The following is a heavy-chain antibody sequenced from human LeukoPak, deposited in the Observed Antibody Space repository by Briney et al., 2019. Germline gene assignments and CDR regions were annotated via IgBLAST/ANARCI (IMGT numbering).Heavy chain of an antibody. CDR2: IYTSGST. Sequence: PSETLSLTCTVSGGSISSYYWSWIRQPAGKGLEWIGRIYTSGSTNYNPSLKSRVTMSVDTSKNQFSLKLSSVTAADTAVYYCARDYCGSGSYPPSPYYYYGMDVWGQGTTVTVSS. CDR1: GGSISSYY. V-gene: IGHV4-4*07. J-gene: IGHJ6*02. D-gene: IGHD3-10*01. CDR3: ARDYCGSGSYPPSPYYYYGMDV.